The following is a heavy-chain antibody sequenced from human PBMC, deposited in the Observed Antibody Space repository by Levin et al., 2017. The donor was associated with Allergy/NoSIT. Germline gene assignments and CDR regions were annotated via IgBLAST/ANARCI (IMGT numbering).Heavy chain of an antibody. J-gene: IGHJ6*02. CDR2: ISYSGST. Sequence: SETLSLTCTVSGDSVRRDNYYWSWIRQPPGKGLEWIGYISYSGSTSYNPSLKSRVTISVDTSDNQISLKLNSVTVADTAVYYCALGGGYVGMDVWGQGTTVTVSS. CDR3: ALGGGYVGMDV. CDR1: GDSVRRDNYY. D-gene: IGHD3-16*01. V-gene: IGHV4-61*01.